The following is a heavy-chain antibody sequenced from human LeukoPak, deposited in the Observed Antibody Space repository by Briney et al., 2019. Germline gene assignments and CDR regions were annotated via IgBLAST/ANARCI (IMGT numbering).Heavy chain of an antibody. Sequence: TGGSLRLSCAASGFTFSGYAMSWVRQAPGKGQEWVSGISGSGGSPSYADSVKGRFTISRDNSKNTLYLQMNSLRAEDTAMYYCAKRRGEVPTASLDYWGQGTLVTVSS. V-gene: IGHV3-23*01. J-gene: IGHJ4*02. D-gene: IGHD2-2*01. CDR2: ISGSGGSP. CDR1: GFTFSGYA. CDR3: AKRRGEVPTASLDY.